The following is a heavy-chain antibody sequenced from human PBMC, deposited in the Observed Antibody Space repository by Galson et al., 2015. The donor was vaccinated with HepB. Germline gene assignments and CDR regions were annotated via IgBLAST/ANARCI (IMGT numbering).Heavy chain of an antibody. Sequence: QSGAEVKKPGESLKISCETSGYSFTGYWIGWVRQMPGKGLEWMGIIYPGDSDTRDSPSFQGQVTMSIDKSISTAYLHWSSLKASDTAIYYCARNGYCSDGACYGFDFWGQGTLVTVSS. J-gene: IGHJ4*02. CDR2: IYPGDSDT. CDR3: ARNGYCSDGACYGFDF. CDR1: GYSFTGYW. V-gene: IGHV5-51*03. D-gene: IGHD2-15*01.